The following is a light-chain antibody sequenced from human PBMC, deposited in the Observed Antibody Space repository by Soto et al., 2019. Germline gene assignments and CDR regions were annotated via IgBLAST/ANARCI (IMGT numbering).Light chain of an antibody. CDR3: CSYAGSYPFV. J-gene: IGLJ1*01. V-gene: IGLV2-11*01. Sequence: QSVLTQPASVSGSPGQSITISCTGTSSDVGGYKYVSWYQQHPGKAPKLMIYEVSKRPSGVPDRFSGSKSGNTASLTISGLQAEDEADYYCCSYAGSYPFVFGTGTKLTVL. CDR2: EVS. CDR1: SSDVGGYKY.